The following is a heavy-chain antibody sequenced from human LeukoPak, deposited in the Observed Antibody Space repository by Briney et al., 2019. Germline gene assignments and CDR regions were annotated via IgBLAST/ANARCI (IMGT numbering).Heavy chain of an antibody. CDR1: GGSISSYY. CDR2: IYYSGST. V-gene: IGHV4-59*01. D-gene: IGHD3-22*01. J-gene: IGHJ6*03. Sequence: SETLSLTCTVSGGSISSYYWSWVRQPPGKGLEWIGYIYYSGSTNYNPSLRTRVTIAVDTSKNQFSLTLSSVTAADTAVYYCARGNYYDSSGYLYYYYYYMDVWGKGTTVTVSS. CDR3: ARGNYYDSSGYLYYYYYYMDV.